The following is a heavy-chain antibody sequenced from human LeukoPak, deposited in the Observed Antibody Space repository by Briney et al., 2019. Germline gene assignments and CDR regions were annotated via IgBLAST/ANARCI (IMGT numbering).Heavy chain of an antibody. D-gene: IGHD5/OR15-5a*01. CDR3: ARDRGGLGTIDP. Sequence: SETLSLTCTVSGGSISSGDYYWGWVRQPPGTGLEWIGYIYYSGSTYYNPSLKSRVTISVDTSNNQFSLKLNSVTAADAAVYYCARDRGGLGTIDPWGQGTLVTVFS. J-gene: IGHJ5*02. V-gene: IGHV4-30-4*01. CDR1: GGSISSGDYY. CDR2: IYYSGST.